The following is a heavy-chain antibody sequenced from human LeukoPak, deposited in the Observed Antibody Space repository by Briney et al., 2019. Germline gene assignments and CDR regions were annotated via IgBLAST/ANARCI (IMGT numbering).Heavy chain of an antibody. D-gene: IGHD3-22*01. J-gene: IGHJ3*02. CDR3: AKDMRPDSSGKGAFDI. V-gene: IGHV3-43*02. CDR1: GFTFDDYA. CDR2: ISGDGGRT. Sequence: PWGSLTLSCAASGFTFDDYAMHWVRQAPGKGLEWVSLISGDGGRTYYADSVEGRFTISRDNSKNSLYLQMNSLRAEDTALYYCAKDMRPDSSGKGAFDIWGQGTMVTVSS.